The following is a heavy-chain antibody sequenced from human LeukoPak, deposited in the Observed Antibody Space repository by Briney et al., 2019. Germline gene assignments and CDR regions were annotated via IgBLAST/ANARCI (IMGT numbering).Heavy chain of an antibody. Sequence: GGSLRLSCSASGFTFSRYAMHWVRQAPGKGLEYVSAISSNGGSTYYADSVKGRFTISRDNSKNTLYLQMNSLRAEDTAVYYCARDYYDSSGGPFDYWGQGTLVTVSS. V-gene: IGHV3-64*04. CDR3: ARDYYDSSGGPFDY. J-gene: IGHJ4*02. CDR1: GFTFSRYA. CDR2: ISSNGGST. D-gene: IGHD3-22*01.